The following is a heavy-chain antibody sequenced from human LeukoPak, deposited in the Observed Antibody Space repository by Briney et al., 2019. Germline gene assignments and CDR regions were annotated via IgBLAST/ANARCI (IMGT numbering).Heavy chain of an antibody. Sequence: GGSLRLSCAASGFTFSTNWMHWVRQAPGKGLVWVSRINSDGSTTNYADSVKSRFTISRDNAKNTLYLQMNSLRAEDTAMYYCASTIVGARYWGQGTRVTVSS. CDR1: GFTFSTNW. CDR2: INSDGSTT. CDR3: ASTIVGARY. D-gene: IGHD1-26*01. J-gene: IGHJ4*02. V-gene: IGHV3-74*01.